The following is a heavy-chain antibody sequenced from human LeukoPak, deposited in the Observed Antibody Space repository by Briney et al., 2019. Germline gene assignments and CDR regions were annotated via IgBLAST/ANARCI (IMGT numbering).Heavy chain of an antibody. D-gene: IGHD3-9*01. CDR2: MNPNSGST. J-gene: IGHJ4*02. CDR3: ARGPYYDILTGYYTAYYFDY. CDR1: GYTFTSYG. Sequence: ASVKVSCKASGYTFTSYGISWVRQAPGQGLEWMGWMNPNSGSTGYAQKFQGRVTMTRNTSISTAYMELSSLRSEDTAVYYCARGPYYDILTGYYTAYYFDYWGQGTLVTVSS. V-gene: IGHV1-8*02.